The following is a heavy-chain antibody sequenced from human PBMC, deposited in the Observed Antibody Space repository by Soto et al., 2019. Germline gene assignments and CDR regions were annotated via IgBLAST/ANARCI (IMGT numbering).Heavy chain of an antibody. CDR2: FSGSGGAT. Sequence: GGSLRLSCAASGFIASNFAMSWVRQAPGKGLEWVSGFSGSGGATFYADSVKGRFTISRDSSKNTIYLHMDRLRADDTAVYYCAKAMADYWGRGTLVTV. CDR1: GFIASNFA. V-gene: IGHV3-23*01. J-gene: IGHJ4*02. CDR3: AKAMADY.